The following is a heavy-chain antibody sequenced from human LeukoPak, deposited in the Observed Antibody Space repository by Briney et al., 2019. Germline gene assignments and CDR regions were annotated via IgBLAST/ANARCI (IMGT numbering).Heavy chain of an antibody. CDR3: AKGSIVGAFDH. V-gene: IGHV3-23*01. CDR1: GFTFSRYA. Sequence: GGSLRLSCAASGFTFSRYAMSWVRQAPGKGLEWVSISSDSGGSTYYADSVKGRFSISRDNSKKTLYLQMNSLRAEDTALYYCAKGSIVGAFDHWGQGTLVTVSS. J-gene: IGHJ4*02. D-gene: IGHD1-26*01. CDR2: SSDSGGST.